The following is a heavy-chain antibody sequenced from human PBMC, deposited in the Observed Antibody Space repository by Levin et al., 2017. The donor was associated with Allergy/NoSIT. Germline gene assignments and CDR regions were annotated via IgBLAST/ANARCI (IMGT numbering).Heavy chain of an antibody. CDR2: IYSGGNT. J-gene: IGHJ3*02. CDR3: ARVTRGLRDAFDI. D-gene: IGHD2-21*02. V-gene: IGHV3-53*01. Sequence: GGSLRLSCAASAFIISSNFMSWVRQAPGKGLDWVSTIYSGGNTYYVDSVKGRFTISRDDSKNTLYLQMNSVRAEDTAVYYCARVTRGLRDAFDIWGQGTMVTVSS. CDR1: AFIISSNF.